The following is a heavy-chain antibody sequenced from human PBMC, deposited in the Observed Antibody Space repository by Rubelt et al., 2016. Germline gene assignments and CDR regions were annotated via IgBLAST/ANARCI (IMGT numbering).Heavy chain of an antibody. CDR1: GGSFSGYY. Sequence: QVQLQQWGAGLLKPSETLSLTCAVYGGSFSGYYWSWIRQPPGKGLEWIGEINHSGSTNYNPSLKSRVTISVDTSKNQFSRKLGAVTAAETAVYYCARDSSGDDDAFDIWGQGTMVTVSS. D-gene: IGHD2-15*01. CDR2: INHSGST. CDR3: ARDSSGDDDAFDI. J-gene: IGHJ3*02. V-gene: IGHV4-34*01.